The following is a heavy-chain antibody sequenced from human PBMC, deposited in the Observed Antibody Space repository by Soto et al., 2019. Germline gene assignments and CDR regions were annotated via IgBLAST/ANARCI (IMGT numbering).Heavy chain of an antibody. V-gene: IGHV2-5*01. D-gene: IGHD3-22*01. Sequence: QITLKESGPTLVQPTQTLTLTCTFSGFSLTTSGVGVGWIRQPPGRALEWVALIYWNDARRFNPSLKSGFSITKDTPRNLVVLTLTNVDPVDTATYYCAHYYYDSTGFSRLFDYWGQGAPVTVSS. CDR3: AHYYYDSTGFSRLFDY. CDR1: GFSLTTSGVG. J-gene: IGHJ4*02. CDR2: IYWNDAR.